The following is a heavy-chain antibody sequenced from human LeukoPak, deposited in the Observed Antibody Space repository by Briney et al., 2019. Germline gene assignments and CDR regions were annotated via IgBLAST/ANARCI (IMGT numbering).Heavy chain of an antibody. D-gene: IGHD6-6*01. J-gene: IGHJ4*02. CDR1: GYTFTSYG. CDR3: ARDLSPSQIIAARPLDY. CDR2: ISAYNGNT. V-gene: IGHV1-18*01. Sequence: GASVKVSCKASGYTFTSYGISWVRQAPGQGLEWMGWISAYNGNTNYAQKLQGRVTMTTDTSTSTAYMELRSLRSVDTAVYYCARDLSPSQIIAARPLDYWAREPWSPSLQ.